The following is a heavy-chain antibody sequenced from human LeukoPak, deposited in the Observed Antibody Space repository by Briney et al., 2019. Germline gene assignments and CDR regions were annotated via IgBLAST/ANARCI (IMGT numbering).Heavy chain of an antibody. Sequence: ASVKVSCKASGYTFTGYYMHWVRQAPGQGLEWMGWINPNSGGTIYAQKFQGRVTMTRDTSISTAYMELSRLRSDDTAVYYCARDRSPVYSYGDLDYWGQGTLVTVSS. V-gene: IGHV1-2*02. CDR3: ARDRSPVYSYGDLDY. CDR1: GYTFTGYY. CDR2: INPNSGGT. J-gene: IGHJ4*02. D-gene: IGHD5-18*01.